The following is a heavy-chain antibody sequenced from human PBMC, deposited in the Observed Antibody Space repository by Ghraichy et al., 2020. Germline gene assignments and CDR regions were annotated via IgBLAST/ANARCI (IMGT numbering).Heavy chain of an antibody. J-gene: IGHJ4*02. D-gene: IGHD7-27*01. CDR3: ARDNWGSIDY. CDR2: LNGAETTT. V-gene: IGHV3-74*03. CDR1: GFTFSSHW. Sequence: GGSLRLSCAASGFTFSSHWMHWVRQAPGKGLVALSHLNGAETTTTYAESVKGRFTISRDNAKNTLYLQMNSLRAENTAIYYCARDNWGSIDYWGQGTLVTGSS.